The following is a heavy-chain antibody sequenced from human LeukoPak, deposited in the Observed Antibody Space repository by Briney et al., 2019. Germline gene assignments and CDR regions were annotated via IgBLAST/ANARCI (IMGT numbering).Heavy chain of an antibody. J-gene: IGHJ5*02. CDR1: GGSISSSSYY. CDR2: IYYSGST. Sequence: SETLSLTCTVSGGSISSSSYYWGWIRQPPGKGLEWIGSIYYSGSTYYNPSLKSRVTISVDTSKNQFSLKLSSVTAADTAVYYCAVPAAKRPHWLDPWGQGTLVTVSS. D-gene: IGHD2-2*01. CDR3: AVPAAKRPHWLDP. V-gene: IGHV4-39*01.